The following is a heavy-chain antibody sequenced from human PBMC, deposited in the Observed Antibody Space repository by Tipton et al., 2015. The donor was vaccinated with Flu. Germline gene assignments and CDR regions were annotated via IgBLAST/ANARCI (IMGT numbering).Heavy chain of an antibody. CDR3: ARDGFPFY. CDR1: GDSIGSGYF. V-gene: IGHV4-38-2*02. J-gene: IGHJ4*02. CDR2: VHRTGHP. Sequence: TLSLTCSVSGDSIGSGYFWGWIRQPPGQGLEWIGNVHRTGHPYYNPSLKSRVTMSVDTSKNQFSLRLSSVTAADTAVYYCARDGFPFYWGQGTLVTVSS. D-gene: IGHD3-10*01.